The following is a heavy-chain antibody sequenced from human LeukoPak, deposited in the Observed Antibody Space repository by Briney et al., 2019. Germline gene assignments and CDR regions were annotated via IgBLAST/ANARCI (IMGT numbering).Heavy chain of an antibody. D-gene: IGHD5-24*01. CDR3: AVRTEEGDGPPWVAFDI. CDR1: GGTFSSYA. J-gene: IGHJ3*02. V-gene: IGHV1-69*05. CDR2: IIPIFGTA. Sequence: SVKVSCKASGGTFSSYAISWVRQAPGQGLEWMGRIIPIFGTANYAQKFQGRVTITTDESTCTAYMELSSLRSEDTAVYYCAVRTEEGDGPPWVAFDIWGQGTMVTVSS.